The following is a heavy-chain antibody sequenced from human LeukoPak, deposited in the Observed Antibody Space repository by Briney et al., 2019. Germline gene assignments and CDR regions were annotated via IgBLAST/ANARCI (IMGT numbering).Heavy chain of an antibody. CDR1: GFTFSSYA. D-gene: IGHD6-19*01. Sequence: PGGSLRLSCAASGFTFSSYAMHCVRQAPGKGLEWVAVISYDGSNKYYADFVKGRFTISRDNSKNTLYLQMNSLRAEDTAVYYCARDLSYSSGPGQHWGQGTLVTVSS. CDR3: ARDLSYSSGPGQH. CDR2: ISYDGSNK. V-gene: IGHV3-30-3*01. J-gene: IGHJ1*01.